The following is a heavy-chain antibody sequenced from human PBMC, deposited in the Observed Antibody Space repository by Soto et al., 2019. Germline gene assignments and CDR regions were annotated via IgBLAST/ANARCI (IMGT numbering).Heavy chain of an antibody. CDR3: ASYGSGRNFDI. Sequence: NPSETLSLTCTVSGGSISSGGYYWSWIRQHPGKGLEWIGYIYYSGSTYYNPSLKSRVTISVDTSKNQFSLKLSSVTAADTAVYYCASYGSGRNFDIWGQGTMVTVSS. V-gene: IGHV4-31*03. J-gene: IGHJ3*02. CDR2: IYYSGST. D-gene: IGHD3-10*01. CDR1: GGSISSGGYY.